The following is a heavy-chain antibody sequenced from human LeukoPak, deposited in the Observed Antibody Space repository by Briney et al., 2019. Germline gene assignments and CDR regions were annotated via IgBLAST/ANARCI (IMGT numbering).Heavy chain of an antibody. CDR2: IRYDGSNK. CDR1: GFTFSSYG. J-gene: IGHJ6*03. Sequence: GGSLRLSCAASGFTFSSYGMHWVRQAPGKGLELLAFIRYDGSNKYYADSVKGRFTISRDNSKNTLYLQMNSLRAEDTAVYYCAKTFSEGYFDYYYMDVWGRGTTVTISS. V-gene: IGHV3-30*02. CDR3: AKTFSEGYFDYYYMDV. D-gene: IGHD3-9*01.